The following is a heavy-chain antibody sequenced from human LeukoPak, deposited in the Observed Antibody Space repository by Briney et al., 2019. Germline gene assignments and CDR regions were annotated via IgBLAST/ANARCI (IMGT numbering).Heavy chain of an antibody. J-gene: IGHJ4*02. CDR2: IGGSGDST. CDR3: AKSMYSGDFRRGLIDS. V-gene: IGHV3-23*01. Sequence: GGSLRLSCAASGFTFSSYAVGWVRQAPGKGLEWVSTIGGSGDSTYYADSVKGRFTISRDISKNTLYFQMNSPGAGDTAVYYCAKSMYSGDFRRGLIDSWGQGTLVTVSS. D-gene: IGHD1-26*01. CDR1: GFTFSSYA.